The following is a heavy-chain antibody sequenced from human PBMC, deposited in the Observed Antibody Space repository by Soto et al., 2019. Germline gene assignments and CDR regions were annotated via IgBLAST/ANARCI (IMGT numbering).Heavy chain of an antibody. J-gene: IGHJ5*02. V-gene: IGHV1-3*01. CDR1: GYTFTSYA. CDR2: INAGNGNT. D-gene: IGHD2-15*01. Sequence: ASVKVSCKASGYTFTSYAMHWVRQAPGQGLEWMGWINAGNGNTKYSQKFQGRVTITRDTSASTAYMELSSLRSEDTAVYYCARERIFSGNWFDPCGQGTLVTVSS. CDR3: ARERIFSGNWFDP.